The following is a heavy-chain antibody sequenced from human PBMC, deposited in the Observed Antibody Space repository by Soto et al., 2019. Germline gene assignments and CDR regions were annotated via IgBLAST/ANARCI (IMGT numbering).Heavy chain of an antibody. CDR3: ARDFRSGVHSVFDS. CDR1: GGSISSGGNY. V-gene: IGHV4-31*03. J-gene: IGHJ4*02. D-gene: IGHD3-10*01. Sequence: QVQLQESGPGLVKPSQTLSLTCTVSGGSISSGGNYWSWIRQHSGKGLEWIGYIYHSGNTYYNPSLESRISMSVDTSKNQFSLKLSSVTSADTAVYYCARDFRSGVHSVFDSWGQGTLVTVSS. CDR2: IYHSGNT.